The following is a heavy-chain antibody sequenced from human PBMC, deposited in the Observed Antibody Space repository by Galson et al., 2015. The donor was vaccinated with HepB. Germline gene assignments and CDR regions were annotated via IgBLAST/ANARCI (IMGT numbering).Heavy chain of an antibody. J-gene: IGHJ6*02. CDR2: ISRSSSNR. CDR3: TRDRYCTRTTCSGDYYGMDV. CDR1: GFTFSTYS. Sequence: SLRLSCAASGFTFSTYSMNWVRQAPGKGLEWISYISRSSSNRYYADSVNGRFTISRDDAKNSLYLQMNSLRDEDTAVYYCTRDRYCTRTTCSGDYYGMDVWGQGTTVTVSS. D-gene: IGHD2-2*01. V-gene: IGHV3-48*02.